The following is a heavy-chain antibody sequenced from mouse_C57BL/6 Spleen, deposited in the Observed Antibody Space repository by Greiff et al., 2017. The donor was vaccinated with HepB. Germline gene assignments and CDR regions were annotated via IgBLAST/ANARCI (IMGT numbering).Heavy chain of an antibody. CDR1: GYTFTSYW. Sequence: QVQLQQSGAELVKPGASVKLSCKASGYTFTSYWMQWVKQRPGQGLEWIGEIDPSDSYTNYNQKFKGKATLTVDTSSSTAYMQLSSLTSEDSAVYYCARVSRYYAMDYWGQGTSVTVSS. CDR3: ARVSRYYAMDY. CDR2: IDPSDSYT. D-gene: IGHD6-2*01. J-gene: IGHJ4*01. V-gene: IGHV1-50*01.